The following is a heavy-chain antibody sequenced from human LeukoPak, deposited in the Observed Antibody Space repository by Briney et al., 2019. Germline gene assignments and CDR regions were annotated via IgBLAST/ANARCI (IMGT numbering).Heavy chain of an antibody. CDR3: AKDERGYYKSFDY. CDR1: GFTFNNYA. CDR2: ISGSGINT. D-gene: IGHD3-3*01. V-gene: IGHV3-23*01. Sequence: GGSLRLSCAASGFTFNNYAMSWVRQAPGKGLEWVSSISGSGINTYYADSVKGRFTISRDNSKNTLYLQMNSLRAEDTAVYYCAKDERGYYKSFDYWGQGTLVTVSS. J-gene: IGHJ4*02.